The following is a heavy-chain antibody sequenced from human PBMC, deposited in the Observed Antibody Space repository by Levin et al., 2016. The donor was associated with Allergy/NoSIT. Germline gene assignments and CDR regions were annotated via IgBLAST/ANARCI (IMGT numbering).Heavy chain of an antibody. CDR3: ARDPISASPDY. D-gene: IGHD1-26*01. V-gene: IGHV3-30*04. CDR2: MSPDGGIK. Sequence: WIRQPPGKGLEWVAVMSPDGGIKYYAGSVKGRFTISRDNSKNTLYLQMDSLRAEDTAVYYCARDPISASPDYLGQGTLVTVSS. J-gene: IGHJ4*01.